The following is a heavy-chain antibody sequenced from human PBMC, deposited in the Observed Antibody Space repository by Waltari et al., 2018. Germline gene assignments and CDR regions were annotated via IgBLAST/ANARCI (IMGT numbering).Heavy chain of an antibody. Sequence: QVQLQQWGAGLLKPPETLSLTCAVYGGSFSGYYWSGIRKPPGQGLEWIGEINHSGSTNYNPSLKSRVTISVDTSKNQFSLKLSSVTAADTAVYYCARLGGRRWLQLRWDAFDIWGQGTMVTVSS. J-gene: IGHJ3*02. CDR2: INHSGST. CDR1: GGSFSGYY. D-gene: IGHD5-12*01. CDR3: ARLGGRRWLQLRWDAFDI. V-gene: IGHV4-34*01.